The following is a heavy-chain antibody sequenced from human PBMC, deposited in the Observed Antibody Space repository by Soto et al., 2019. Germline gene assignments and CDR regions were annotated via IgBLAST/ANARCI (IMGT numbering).Heavy chain of an antibody. CDR2: VYWDDDK. CDR3: IQSRCGGDCLQSYASYYYYGMDV. V-gene: IGHV2-5*02. CDR1: AFSLSTGGVG. J-gene: IGHJ6*02. D-gene: IGHD2-21*02. Sequence: QITLKESGPTLVKPTQTLTLTCTFSAFSLSTGGVGVGWIRQPPGKALEWLALVYWDDDKRYSPSLRSRLTITKDTSKNKVVLTMTNMDPVDTATYYCIQSRCGGDCLQSYASYYYYGMDVWGQGTTVTASS.